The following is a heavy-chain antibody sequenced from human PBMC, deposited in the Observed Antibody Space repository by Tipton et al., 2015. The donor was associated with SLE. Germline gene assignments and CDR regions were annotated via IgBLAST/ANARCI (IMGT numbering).Heavy chain of an antibody. CDR3: ARDRYSSGWLALFDY. V-gene: IGHV4-39*07. CDR1: GGSISSSSYY. CDR2: ISYSGTT. D-gene: IGHD6-19*01. Sequence: TLSLTCTVSGGSISSSSYYWGWIRQPPGKGLEWIGSISYSGTTYYSPSLKSRVTISVDTSKNQFSLKLSSATAADTAVYYCARDRYSSGWLALFDYWGQGALVTVSS. J-gene: IGHJ4*02.